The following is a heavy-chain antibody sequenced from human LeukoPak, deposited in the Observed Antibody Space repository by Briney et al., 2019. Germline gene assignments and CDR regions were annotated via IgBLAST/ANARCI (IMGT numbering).Heavy chain of an antibody. J-gene: IGHJ4*02. CDR1: GYSISSGYY. D-gene: IGHD6-19*01. Sequence: SETLSLTCAVSGYSISSGYYWGWIRQPPGKGLELIGSIYHSGSTYYNPSLKSRVTISVDTSKNQFSLKLSSVTAADTAVYYCARGIIAVADTFDYWGQGTLVTVSS. CDR2: IYHSGST. CDR3: ARGIIAVADTFDY. V-gene: IGHV4-38-2*01.